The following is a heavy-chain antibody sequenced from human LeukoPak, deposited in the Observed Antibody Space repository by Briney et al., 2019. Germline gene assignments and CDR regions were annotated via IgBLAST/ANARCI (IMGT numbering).Heavy chain of an antibody. D-gene: IGHD1-26*01. J-gene: IGHJ4*02. V-gene: IGHV1-2*02. CDR3: ARDLSVGASDY. CDR1: GYTFTSYD. CDR2: INPNSGGT. Sequence: ASVKVSCKASGYTFTSYDINWVRQATGQGLEWMGWINPNSGGTNYAQKFQGRVTMTRDTSISTAYMELSRLRSDDTAVYYCARDLSVGASDYWGQGTLVTVSS.